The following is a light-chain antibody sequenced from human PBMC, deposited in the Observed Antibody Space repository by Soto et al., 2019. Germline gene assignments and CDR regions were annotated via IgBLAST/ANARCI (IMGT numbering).Light chain of an antibody. J-gene: IGKJ5*01. CDR3: QQYENLPT. CDR2: DAS. V-gene: IGKV1-33*01. CDR1: QNINNY. Sequence: IQMTQSPSPLSASVGDRVTITCQASQNINNYLNWYQQKPGRAPKILIYDASNLEAGVPSRLRGSGSGTDFTFTISRLQPEDIATYYCQQYENLPTFGQGTRLEIK.